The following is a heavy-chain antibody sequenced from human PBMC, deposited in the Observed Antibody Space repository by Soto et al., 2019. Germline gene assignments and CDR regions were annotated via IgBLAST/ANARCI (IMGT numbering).Heavy chain of an antibody. V-gene: IGHV3-30*18. J-gene: IGHJ4*02. CDR3: AKDQGYSYGILDF. Sequence: QVQLVESGGGVVQPGRSLRLSCAASGFTFNDFGMHWVRQAPGKGLEWVAVISYDGTNRYYAASLQGRFTISRDNSKNTLYLQMNSLRADDTSISYCAKDQGYSYGILDFWGQGTLVAVSS. CDR2: ISYDGTNR. CDR1: GFTFNDFG. D-gene: IGHD5-18*01.